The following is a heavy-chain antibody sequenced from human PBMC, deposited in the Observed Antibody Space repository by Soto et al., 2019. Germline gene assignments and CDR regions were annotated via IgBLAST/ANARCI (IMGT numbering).Heavy chain of an antibody. J-gene: IGHJ4*02. CDR2: INWNGGST. V-gene: IGHV3-20*04. CDR1: GFTFDDYG. Sequence: GGSLRRSCAASGFTFDDYGMNWVRQAPGKGLEWVPGINWNGGSTGYADSVKGRFTISRDNAKNSLYLQMNSLRAEDTALYYCARDGLAVKYSGNNRLDYWGQGTQVSVS. CDR3: ARDGLAVKYSGNNRLDY. D-gene: IGHD1-26*01.